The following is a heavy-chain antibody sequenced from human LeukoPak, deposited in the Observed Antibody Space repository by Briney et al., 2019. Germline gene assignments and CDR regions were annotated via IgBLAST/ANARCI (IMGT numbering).Heavy chain of an antibody. D-gene: IGHD1-26*01. Sequence: ASVKVSCKASGYTFTGYYMHWVRQAPGQGLEWMGIINPSGGSTSYAQKFQGRVTMTRDTSTSTVYMELSSLRSEDTAVYYCAREAYSGSYYGAFDIWGQGTMVTVSS. V-gene: IGHV1-46*01. CDR2: INPSGGST. J-gene: IGHJ3*02. CDR3: AREAYSGSYYGAFDI. CDR1: GYTFTGYY.